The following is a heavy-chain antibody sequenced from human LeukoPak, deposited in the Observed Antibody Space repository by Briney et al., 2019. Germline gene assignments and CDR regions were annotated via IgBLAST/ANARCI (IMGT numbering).Heavy chain of an antibody. V-gene: IGHV4-38-2*02. Sequence: SETLSLTCTVSGYSISSGYYWGWIRPPPGKGLEWIGSIYHSGSTYYNPSLKSRVTISVDTSKNQFSLKLSSVTAADTAVYYCARSGIDYGDYVGVFWFDPWGQGTLVTVSS. CDR3: ARSGIDYGDYVGVFWFDP. CDR1: GYSISSGYY. J-gene: IGHJ5*02. D-gene: IGHD4-17*01. CDR2: IYHSGST.